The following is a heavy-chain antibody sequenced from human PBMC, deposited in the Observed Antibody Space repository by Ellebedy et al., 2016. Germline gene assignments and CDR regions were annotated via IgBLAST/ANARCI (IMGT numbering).Heavy chain of an antibody. J-gene: IGHJ3*02. CDR3: ARHVSGSSRVDI. V-gene: IGHV4-4*08. CDR2: MYHTTGGT. CDR1: GGSLETYH. Sequence: SETLSLXXTVSGGSLETYHWSWIRQPPGKGLEWIGYMYHTTGGTSYSPSLRSRVTISIDTPRNQFSLRLSSVTAADTAMYYCARHVSGSSRVDIWGQGKMVTVSS. D-gene: IGHD3-10*01.